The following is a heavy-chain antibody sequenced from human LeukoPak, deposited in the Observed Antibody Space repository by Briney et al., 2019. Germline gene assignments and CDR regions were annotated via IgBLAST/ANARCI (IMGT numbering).Heavy chain of an antibody. CDR3: ARALPGEMTWYYDSSGPLGGAFDI. D-gene: IGHD3-22*01. J-gene: IGHJ3*02. CDR1: GYTFTSYY. V-gene: IGHV1-46*01. Sequence: GASVKVSCKASGYTFTSYYMHWVRQAPGQGLEWMGIINPSGGSTSYAQKFQGRVTMTRDTSTSTVYMELSSLRSEDTAVYYCARALPGEMTWYYDSSGPLGGAFDIWGQGTMVTVSS. CDR2: INPSGGST.